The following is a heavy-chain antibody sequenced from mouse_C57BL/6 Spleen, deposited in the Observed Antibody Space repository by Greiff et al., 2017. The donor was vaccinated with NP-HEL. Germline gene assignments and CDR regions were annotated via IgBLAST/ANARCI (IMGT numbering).Heavy chain of an antibody. CDR1: GYTFTDYY. J-gene: IGHJ2*01. V-gene: IGHV1-26*01. D-gene: IGHD1-1*01. Sequence: EVQLQQSGPELVKPGASVKISCKASGYTFTDYYMNWVKQSHGKSLEWIGDINPNNGGTSYNQKFKGKATLTVDKSSSTAYMELRSLTSEDSAVYYCAREGTITTLVAPFDYWGQGTTLTVSS. CDR2: INPNNGGT. CDR3: AREGTITTLVAPFDY.